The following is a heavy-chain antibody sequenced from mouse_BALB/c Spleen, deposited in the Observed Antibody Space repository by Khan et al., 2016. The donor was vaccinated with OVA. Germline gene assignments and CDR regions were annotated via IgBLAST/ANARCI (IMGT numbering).Heavy chain of an antibody. D-gene: IGHD2-3*01. V-gene: IGHV1-18*01. Sequence: VQLKESGPELVKPRPSMKISCKASGYSFTGYTMNWVKQSHGKNLEWIGLINPNNGDTTSNQKFKDKATLTVDKSSSTAYMELLSLTSEDSAVXFCARGGYCAFAYWGQVTLVTVST. CDR2: INPNNGDT. CDR1: GYSFTGYT. CDR3: ARGGYCAFAY. J-gene: IGHJ3*01.